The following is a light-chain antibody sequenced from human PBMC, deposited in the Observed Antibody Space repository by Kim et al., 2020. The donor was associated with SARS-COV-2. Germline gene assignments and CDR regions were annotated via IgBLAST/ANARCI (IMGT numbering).Light chain of an antibody. V-gene: IGKV1-33*01. J-gene: IGKJ2*01. CDR1: QGIFIY. Sequence: SASVGDRLPITCQASQGIFIYLAWYQHKPGKAPKLLIYAASNLQRGVTSRFSGSASGTDFTFTISTLQSEDFPRYYCQQYDNLPHTFGQGTKLEI. CDR3: QQYDNLPHT. CDR2: AAS.